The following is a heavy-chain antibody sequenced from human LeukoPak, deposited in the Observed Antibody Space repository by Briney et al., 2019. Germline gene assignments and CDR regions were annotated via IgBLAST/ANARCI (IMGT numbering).Heavy chain of an antibody. CDR3: AIISAGAEFDY. D-gene: IGHD6-13*01. CDR2: IATSVST. CDR1: GRSISSYY. V-gene: IGHV4-4*07. J-gene: IGHJ4*02. Sequence: PLETLSPTCTVCGRSISSYYWSWIRQPAGKGLEWIGRIATSVSTNYNPSLRSRVTLSVDTSKNQFSLKLSSVTAADTAVHYFAIISAGAEFDYWGQGTLVTVSS.